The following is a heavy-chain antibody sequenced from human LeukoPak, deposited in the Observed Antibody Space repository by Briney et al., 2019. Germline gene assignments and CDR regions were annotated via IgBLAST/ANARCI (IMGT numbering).Heavy chain of an antibody. CDR1: GYSFTDYY. CDR2: INPNSGST. J-gene: IGHJ4*02. D-gene: IGHD1-26*01. V-gene: IGHV1-2*02. Sequence: GASVKVSCKASGYSFTDYYMNWFRQALGQGLEWMGWINPNSGSTDYAQKFQGRVTMTRDTSINTAYMEMRTLRSDDTAVYYCARGYRRSAHRYWGQGTLVTVS. CDR3: ARGYRRSAHRY.